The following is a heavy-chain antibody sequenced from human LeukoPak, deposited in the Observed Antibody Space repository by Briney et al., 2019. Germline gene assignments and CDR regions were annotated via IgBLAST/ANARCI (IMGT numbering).Heavy chain of an antibody. CDR1: GFTVSSNY. CDR3: TLDFWSGPSRA. V-gene: IGHV3-15*01. D-gene: IGHD3-3*01. Sequence: PGGSLRLSCAVSGFTVSSNYMSWVRQAPGKGLEWVDRIKSKTDGGTTDYAAPVKGRFTISRDDSKDTVYLQMNSLKTEDTAMYYCTLDFWSGPSRAWGQGTLVTVSS. J-gene: IGHJ5*02. CDR2: IKSKTDGGTT.